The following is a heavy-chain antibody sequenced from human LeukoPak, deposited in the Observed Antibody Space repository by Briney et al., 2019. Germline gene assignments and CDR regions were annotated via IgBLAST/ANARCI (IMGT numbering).Heavy chain of an antibody. D-gene: IGHD4-17*01. J-gene: IGHJ3*02. CDR2: ISYSGST. CDR1: GGSISTYY. CDR3: TTAHYGDHDDAFDI. Sequence: ETSETLSLTCTVSGGSISTYYWNWIRQPPGKALEWVGYISYSGSTNYNPSLKSRVTISVDTSKKQFSLKLSSVTAADTAVYYCTTAHYGDHDDAFDIWGQGTMVTVSS. V-gene: IGHV4-59*01.